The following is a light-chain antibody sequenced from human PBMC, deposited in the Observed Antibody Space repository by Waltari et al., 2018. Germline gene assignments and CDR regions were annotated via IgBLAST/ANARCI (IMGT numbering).Light chain of an antibody. CDR2: AAS. Sequence: EIVITQSPASLSVSPGERATLSCRASQSVRHNLAWYKQKPGQAPRLLIYAASTRATGVPDRFSGSGSGTDFTLTISSLQSEDLAVYYCQQDNKWPPTFGQGTKVEIK. V-gene: IGKV3D-15*01. J-gene: IGKJ1*01. CDR1: QSVRHN. CDR3: QQDNKWPPT.